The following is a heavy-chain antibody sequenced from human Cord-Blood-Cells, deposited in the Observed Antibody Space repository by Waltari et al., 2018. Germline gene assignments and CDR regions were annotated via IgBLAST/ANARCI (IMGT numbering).Heavy chain of an antibody. Sequence: QVQLVESGGGVVQPGRSLRLSCAASGFTFSSYGMHWVRQAPGKGLEWVAVISYDGSNKYYADSVKCLFTISRDNSKNTLYLQMNSLRAEDTAVYYCARGVTSSSSEWFDPWGQGTLVTVSS. J-gene: IGHJ5*02. CDR3: ARGVTSSSSEWFDP. D-gene: IGHD6-6*01. CDR2: ISYDGSNK. CDR1: GFTFSSYG. V-gene: IGHV3-30*03.